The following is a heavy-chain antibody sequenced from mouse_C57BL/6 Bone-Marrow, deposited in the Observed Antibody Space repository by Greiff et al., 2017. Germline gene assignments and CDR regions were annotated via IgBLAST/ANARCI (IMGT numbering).Heavy chain of an antibody. V-gene: IGHV1-26*01. Sequence: VQLQQSGPELVKPGASVKISCKASGYTFTDYYMNWVKQSHGKSLEWIGDINPNNGGTSYNQKFKGKATLTVDKSSSTAYMELRSLTSEDSAVYYCARPSYGNYPYFDYWGQGTTLTVAS. D-gene: IGHD2-1*01. CDR3: ARPSYGNYPYFDY. CDR2: INPNNGGT. CDR1: GYTFTDYY. J-gene: IGHJ2*01.